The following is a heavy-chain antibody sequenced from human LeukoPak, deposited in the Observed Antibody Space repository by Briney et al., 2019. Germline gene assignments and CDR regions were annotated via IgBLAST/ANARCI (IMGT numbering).Heavy chain of an antibody. CDR2: ISSSSSTI. J-gene: IGHJ3*02. D-gene: IGHD3-22*01. CDR1: GFTFSSYS. CDR3: ARVDTMIVVDLDAFDI. Sequence: GGSLRLSCAASGFTFSSYSMNWVRQAPGKGLEWVSYISSSSSTIYYADSVKGRFTISRDNAKNSLHLQMNSLRAEDTAVYYCARVDTMIVVDLDAFDIWGQGTMVAVSS. V-gene: IGHV3-48*01.